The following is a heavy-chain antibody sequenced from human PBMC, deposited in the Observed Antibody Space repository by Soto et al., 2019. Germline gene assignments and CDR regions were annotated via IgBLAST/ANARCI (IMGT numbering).Heavy chain of an antibody. CDR1: GFTFSSYG. D-gene: IGHD3-22*01. J-gene: IGHJ5*02. Sequence: GGSLRLSCAASGFTFSSYGMHWVRQAPGKGLEWVAVIWYDGSNKYYADSVKGRFTISRDNSKNTLYLQMNSLRAEDTAVYYCARERYYYDSSGYYNWFDPWGQGTLVTVSS. V-gene: IGHV3-33*01. CDR3: ARERYYYDSSGYYNWFDP. CDR2: IWYDGSNK.